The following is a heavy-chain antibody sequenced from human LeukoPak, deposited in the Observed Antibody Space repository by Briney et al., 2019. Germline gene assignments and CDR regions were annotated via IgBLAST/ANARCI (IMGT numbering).Heavy chain of an antibody. J-gene: IGHJ1*01. D-gene: IGHD4-4*01. Sequence: AGGALRLSCAASGFTFSSYAMSWVRPAPGKGLEWVSAISGSGGSTYYADSVKGRFTISRDNSKNTLYLQMNSLRAEDTAVYYCAKDETTVPEYFQHWGQGTLVTVSS. CDR3: AKDETTVPEYFQH. CDR2: ISGSGGST. CDR1: GFTFSSYA. V-gene: IGHV3-23*01.